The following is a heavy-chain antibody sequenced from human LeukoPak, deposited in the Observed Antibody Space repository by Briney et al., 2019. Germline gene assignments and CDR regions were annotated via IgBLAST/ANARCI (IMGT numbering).Heavy chain of an antibody. CDR2: IRYDGSNK. J-gene: IGHJ4*02. CDR1: GFTFSSYG. V-gene: IGHV3-30*02. CDR3: AKERYCPFDY. Sequence: GGSLRLSCAASGFTFSSYGMHWVRQAPGKGLEWVAFIRYDGSNKYYADSVKGRFTISRDNSKDTLYLQMNSLRAEDTAVYYCAKERYCPFDYWGQGTLVTVSS. D-gene: IGHD2-15*01.